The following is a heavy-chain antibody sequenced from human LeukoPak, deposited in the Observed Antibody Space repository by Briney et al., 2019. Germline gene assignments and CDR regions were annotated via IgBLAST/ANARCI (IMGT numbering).Heavy chain of an antibody. V-gene: IGHV3-21*01. CDR2: ISSSSSHI. J-gene: IGHJ4*02. CDR3: AKDRAMYSYASFDY. D-gene: IGHD3-16*01. Sequence: PGGSLRLSCAASGFTFSGYSMKWVGQAPGRGLEWVSSISSSSSHISYADSVKGRFTISRDNAKNSLYLQMNSLRAEDTAVYYCAKDRAMYSYASFDYWGQGTLVIASS. CDR1: GFTFSGYS.